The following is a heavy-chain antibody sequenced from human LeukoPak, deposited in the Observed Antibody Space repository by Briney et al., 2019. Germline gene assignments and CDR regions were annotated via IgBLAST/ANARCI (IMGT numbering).Heavy chain of an antibody. CDR3: AREGYGDYVFDY. J-gene: IGHJ4*02. Sequence: SQTLSLAFTVSGGSIIRGDYYWSWIRQPPGKGLHWIGYLYYSGSTYYNPSLKSRVTISVDTSKNQFSLKLSSVTAADTAVYYCAREGYGDYVFDYWGQGTLVTVSS. D-gene: IGHD4-17*01. V-gene: IGHV4-30-4*08. CDR2: LYYSGST. CDR1: GGSIIRGDYY.